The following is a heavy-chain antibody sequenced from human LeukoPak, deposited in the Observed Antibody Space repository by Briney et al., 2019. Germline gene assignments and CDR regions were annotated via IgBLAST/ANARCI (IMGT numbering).Heavy chain of an antibody. V-gene: IGHV3-53*01. CDR2: IYSGGTT. CDR3: ARRAGGYSHPYDY. D-gene: IGHD4-23*01. Sequence: QTGGSLRLSCAVSGFTVSGNYMSWVRQASGKGLEWVSLIYSGGTTYYADSVKGRFTISRDNSKNTLYLQMNSLRAEDTAVYYCARRAGGYSHPYDYWGQGILVTVSS. CDR1: GFTVSGNY. J-gene: IGHJ4*02.